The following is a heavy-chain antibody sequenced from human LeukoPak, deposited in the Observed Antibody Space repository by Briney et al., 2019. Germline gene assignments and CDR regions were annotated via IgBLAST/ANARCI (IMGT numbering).Heavy chain of an antibody. CDR2: IYYSGST. Sequence: SETLSLTCTVSGGSISGSSYYWGWIRQPPGKGLEWIGSIYYSGSTYYNPSLKSRVTISVDTSKNQFSLKLNSVTATDTAVYYCARCYGPWGQGTLVTVSS. V-gene: IGHV4-39*01. D-gene: IGHD3-16*01. J-gene: IGHJ4*02. CDR3: ARCYGP. CDR1: GGSISGSSYY.